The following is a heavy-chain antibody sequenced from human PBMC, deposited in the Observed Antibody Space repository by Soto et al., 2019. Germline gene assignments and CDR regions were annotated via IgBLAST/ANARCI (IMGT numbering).Heavy chain of an antibody. V-gene: IGHV1-69*02. CDR1: GGTFSSYT. J-gene: IGHJ2*01. D-gene: IGHD1-1*01. Sequence: ASVKVSCKASGGTFSSYTISWVRQAPGQGLEWMGRIIPILGIANYAQKFQGRVTITADKSTSTAYMELSSLRSEGTAVYYCASGGSWDNSYWYFDLWGRGTLVTVSS. CDR2: IIPILGIA. CDR3: ASGGSWDNSYWYFDL.